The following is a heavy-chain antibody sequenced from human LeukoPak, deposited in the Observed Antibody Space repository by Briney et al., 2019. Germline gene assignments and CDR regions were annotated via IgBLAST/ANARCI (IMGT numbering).Heavy chain of an antibody. CDR2: IYSGGTT. D-gene: IGHD6-13*01. CDR3: ARAGLYSSSSNSYFDY. V-gene: IGHV3-66*01. CDR1: GFTINSNY. J-gene: IGHJ4*02. Sequence: QPGGSLRLSCAVSGFTINSNYMNWVRQAPGKGLEWVSVIYSGGTTYYANSVNGRFIISRDNSKNTLYLRMNSLRAEDTAVYYCARAGLYSSSSNSYFDYWGQGTLVTVSS.